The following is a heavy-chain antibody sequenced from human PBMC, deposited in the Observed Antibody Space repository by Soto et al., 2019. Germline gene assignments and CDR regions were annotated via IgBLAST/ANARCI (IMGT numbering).Heavy chain of an antibody. CDR1: GFPVSTNH. CDR2: IYNDGNT. J-gene: IGHJ4*02. CDR3: AGYGGNSV. D-gene: IGHD4-17*01. Sequence: PGGSLRLSCAVSGFPVSTNHVTWVRQATGKGLQWVSAIYNDGNTYYAVSVKGRFTISRDNSKNTVFLQMNSLGAEDTAVYYCAGYGGNSVWGQGTLVTVSS. V-gene: IGHV3-53*01.